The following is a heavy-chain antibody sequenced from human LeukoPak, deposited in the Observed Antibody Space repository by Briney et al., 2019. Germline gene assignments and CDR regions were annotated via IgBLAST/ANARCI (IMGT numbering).Heavy chain of an antibody. V-gene: IGHV3-66*02. D-gene: IGHD3/OR15-3a*01. CDR1: GFTVSSNY. CDR3: VSTTLDRTYYYYYMDV. CDR2: IYSGGST. Sequence: GGSLRLSCAASGFTVSSNYMSWVRQAPGKGLEWVSVIYSGGSTYYADSVKGRFTISRDNSKNTLYLQMNSLRAEDTAVYYCVSTTLDRTYYYYYMDVWGKGTTVTASS. J-gene: IGHJ6*03.